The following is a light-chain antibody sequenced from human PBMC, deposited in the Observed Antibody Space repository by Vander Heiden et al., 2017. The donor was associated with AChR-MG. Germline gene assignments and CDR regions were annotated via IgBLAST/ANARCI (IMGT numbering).Light chain of an antibody. CDR1: QSVSSN. CDR2: GAS. CDR3: QQDHNWPLT. Sequence: EIVMTQSPATLSASPGERATLSCRASQSVSSNLAWYQQKPDQAPRLLIYGASTRATGIPARFSGSGSGTEFTLTISSLQSEDFAIYYCQQDHNWPLTFGHGTKVEIK. J-gene: IGKJ1*01. V-gene: IGKV3-15*01.